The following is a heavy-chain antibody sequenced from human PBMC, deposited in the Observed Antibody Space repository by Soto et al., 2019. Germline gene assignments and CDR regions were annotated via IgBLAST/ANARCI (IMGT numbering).Heavy chain of an antibody. CDR1: GFTFSSYA. CDR3: AGLTVTETPGYFDY. V-gene: IGHV3-30*03. D-gene: IGHD4-17*01. CDR2: ISSNGRNE. J-gene: IGHJ4*02. Sequence: QVQLVESGGGVVQPGKSLRLSCETSGFTFSSYAIHWVRQAPGKGLEWVALISSNGRNEYYTDSVKGRFTISRDKSKKTVYLQMNSLRVEDSAMYYCAGLTVTETPGYFDYWGQGTLVSVSA.